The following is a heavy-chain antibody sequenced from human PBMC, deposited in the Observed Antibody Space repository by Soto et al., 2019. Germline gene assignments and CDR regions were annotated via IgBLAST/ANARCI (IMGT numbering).Heavy chain of an antibody. CDR3: AREIEMATTNWFDP. CDR1: VGSVSSGSYY. J-gene: IGHJ5*02. Sequence: SETLSLTCTVSVGSVSSGSYYWSWIRQPPGKGLEWIGYIYYSGSTNYNPSLKSRVTISVDTSKNQFSLKLSSVTAADTAVYYCAREIEMATTNWFDPWGQGTLVTVSS. V-gene: IGHV4-61*01. CDR2: IYYSGST. D-gene: IGHD1-1*01.